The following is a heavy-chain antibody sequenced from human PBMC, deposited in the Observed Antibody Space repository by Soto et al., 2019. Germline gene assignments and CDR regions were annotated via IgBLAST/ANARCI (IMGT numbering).Heavy chain of an antibody. V-gene: IGHV3-66*01. J-gene: IGHJ6*04. CDR1: GFTVSSNY. D-gene: IGHD6-6*01. CDR3: ARDIGRGAAQTNSLDV. CDR2: IYSGGST. Sequence: EVQLVESGGGLVQPGGSLRLSCAASGFTVSSNYMSWVRQAPGKGLEWVSVIYSGGSTFYADSVKGRFTISRDNSKDTVYLQMTSLRAEAAGVYYCARDIGRGAAQTNSLDVWGNGTPVTVSA.